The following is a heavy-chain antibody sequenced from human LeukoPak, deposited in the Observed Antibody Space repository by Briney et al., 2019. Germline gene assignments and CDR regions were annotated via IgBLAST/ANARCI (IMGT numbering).Heavy chain of an antibody. CDR3: ARDLYYDGSGGDL. CDR2: ISSRSSYI. Sequence: KPGGALRVSCAASGFTLRNYSVSWVPQAPGKGLEWVSSISSRSSYIHYAHSMKSRFTISRDNAKTSLYPQMNSLRAEDTAVYYCARDLYYDGSGGDLWGRGTLVTVSS. D-gene: IGHD3-22*01. J-gene: IGHJ2*01. CDR1: GFTLRNYS. V-gene: IGHV3-21*06.